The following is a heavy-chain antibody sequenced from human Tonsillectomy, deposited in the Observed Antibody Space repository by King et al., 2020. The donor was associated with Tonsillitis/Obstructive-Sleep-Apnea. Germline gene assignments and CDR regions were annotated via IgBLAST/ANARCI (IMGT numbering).Heavy chain of an antibody. J-gene: IGHJ4*02. Sequence: VQLQESGGGLVQPWGSLRLSCAASGFTFTSYWMNWVRQAPGKGLEWVANIKQDGSEKYYVDSVKGRFTISRDNAKNSLYLQMNSLRAEDTAVYYCAREKVVQYFDDWGQGTLVTVSS. CDR3: AREKVVQYFDD. V-gene: IGHV3-7*01. D-gene: IGHD2-2*01. CDR2: IKQDGSEK. CDR1: GFTFTSYW.